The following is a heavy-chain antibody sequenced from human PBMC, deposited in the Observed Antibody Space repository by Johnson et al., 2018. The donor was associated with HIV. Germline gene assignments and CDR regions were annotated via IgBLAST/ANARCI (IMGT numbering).Heavy chain of an antibody. Sequence: VQLVESGGGVVRPGGSLRLSCGASAFTFSSNDMKWVRQAPGKGLEWVSPISGSDHSTYYADSVRGRFSISIDKSKNTLYLQMNSLRAEDTAVYYCASVLAAAAMGAFDIWGQGTMVTVSS. CDR3: ASVLAAAAMGAFDI. V-gene: IGHV3-23*04. D-gene: IGHD6-13*01. CDR2: ISGSDHST. CDR1: AFTFSSND. J-gene: IGHJ3*02.